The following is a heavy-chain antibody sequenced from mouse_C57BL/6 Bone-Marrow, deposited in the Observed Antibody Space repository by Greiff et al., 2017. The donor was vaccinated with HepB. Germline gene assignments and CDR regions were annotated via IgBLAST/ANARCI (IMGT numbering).Heavy chain of an antibody. CDR3: ARRAYDGLYYYAMDY. Sequence: QVTLKVCGPGILQSSQTLSLTCSFSGFSLSTSGMGVSWIRQPSGKGLEWLAHIYWDDDKRYNPSLKSRLTISKDTSRNQVFLKITSVDTADTATYYCARRAYDGLYYYAMDYWGQGTSVTVSS. D-gene: IGHD2-3*01. V-gene: IGHV8-12*01. CDR2: IYWDDDK. CDR1: GFSLSTSGMG. J-gene: IGHJ4*01.